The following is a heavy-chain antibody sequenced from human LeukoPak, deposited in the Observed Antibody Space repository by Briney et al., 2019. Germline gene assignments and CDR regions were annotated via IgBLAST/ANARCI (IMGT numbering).Heavy chain of an antibody. V-gene: IGHV1-2*02. J-gene: IGHJ6*03. Sequence: ASVKVSCKASGYTFTGYYMHWVRQAPGQGLEWMGWINPNSGGTNYAQKFQGRVTMTRDTSISTAYMELSRLRSDDTAVYHCARAPGYDILTGYADYYYYYYMDVWGKGTTVTISS. CDR3: ARAPGYDILTGYADYYYYYYMDV. CDR1: GYTFTGYY. D-gene: IGHD3-9*01. CDR2: INPNSGGT.